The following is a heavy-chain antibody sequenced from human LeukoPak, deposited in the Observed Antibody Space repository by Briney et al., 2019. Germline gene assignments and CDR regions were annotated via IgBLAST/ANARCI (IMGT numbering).Heavy chain of an antibody. D-gene: IGHD3-10*01. V-gene: IGHV1-8*01. CDR1: GYTFTSYD. J-gene: IGHJ6*03. Sequence: ASVKVSCKASGYTFTSYDINWVRQATGQGLEWMGWMNPNSGNTGYAQKFQGRVTMTRNTSISTAYMELSSLRSEDTAVYYCARTTMVRGTYYMDVWGKGTTVTISS. CDR2: MNPNSGNT. CDR3: ARTTMVRGTYYMDV.